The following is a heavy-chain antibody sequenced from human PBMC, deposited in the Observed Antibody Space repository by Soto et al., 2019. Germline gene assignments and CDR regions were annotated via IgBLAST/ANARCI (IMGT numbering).Heavy chain of an antibody. V-gene: IGHV3-21*01. CDR1: GFTFSTYS. D-gene: IGHD2-21*02. Sequence: GVLGLACASSGFTFSTYSMHCVPHAPGKGLEWVSSIGTRSDIYYADSVKGRFTISRDNAKNSLSLQMNSLRAEDTGVYYCAREETAWPLAYGLDVWGQGTTVTVSS. CDR3: AREETAWPLAYGLDV. CDR2: IGTRSDI. J-gene: IGHJ6*02.